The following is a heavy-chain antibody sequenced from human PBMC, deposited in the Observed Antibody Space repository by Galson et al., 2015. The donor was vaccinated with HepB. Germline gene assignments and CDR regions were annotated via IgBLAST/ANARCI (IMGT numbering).Heavy chain of an antibody. CDR1: DFTFSNYW. J-gene: IGHJ6*02. CDR3: ARRISLVRGIITRPDYYYGMDG. Sequence: SLRLSCAASDFTFSNYWMNWVRQAPGKGLEWVANINPDGSEKYYVASLKGRFTISRDNAKNSLYLQMDSLRAENPAVYYCARRISLVRGIITRPDYYYGMDGWGQGTAVTVAS. V-gene: IGHV3-7*03. CDR2: INPDGSEK. D-gene: IGHD3-10*01.